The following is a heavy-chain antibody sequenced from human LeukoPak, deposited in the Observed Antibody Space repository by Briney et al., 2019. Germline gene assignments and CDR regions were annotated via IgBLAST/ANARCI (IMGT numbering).Heavy chain of an antibody. D-gene: IGHD6-6*01. CDR3: VSDRLRADS. V-gene: IGHV3-20*04. Sequence: GGSLRLSCAASGFIFDSYDMLWVRQAPGKGLEWVATIDWSGDSTVYADSVKGRFTISRDNARNSLYLQMNSLRAEDTAFYYCVSDRLRADSWGQGTLVTVSS. CDR2: IDWSGDST. CDR1: GFIFDSYD. J-gene: IGHJ4*02.